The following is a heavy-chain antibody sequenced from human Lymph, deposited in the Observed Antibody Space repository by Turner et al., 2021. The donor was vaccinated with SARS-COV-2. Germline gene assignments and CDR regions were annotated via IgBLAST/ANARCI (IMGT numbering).Heavy chain of an antibody. V-gene: IGHV3-53*01. CDR3: ARVLPYGDYFDY. CDR2: IYSGGST. J-gene: IGHJ4*02. Sequence: EVQLVESGGGLIQPVGSLRLSCAASGFIVSSNYMSWVRQAPGKGLEWVSLIYSGGSTYYADSVKGRFTISRDKSKNTLYLQMNSLRAEDTAVYYCARVLPYGDYFDYWGQGTLVTVSS. CDR1: GFIVSSNY. D-gene: IGHD4-17*01.